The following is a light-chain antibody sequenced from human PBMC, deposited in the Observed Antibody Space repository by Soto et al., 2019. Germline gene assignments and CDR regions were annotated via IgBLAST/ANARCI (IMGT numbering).Light chain of an antibody. Sequence: EIVLTQSPGTLSLSLGERATLSCRASQSVSSNYLAWYQQKPGQAPRLLIYGASSRATGIPDRFSGSGSGTDFTLTISRLEPEDFAVYYCQQYGSLSWTFGQGTNVEFK. J-gene: IGKJ1*01. CDR1: QSVSSNY. CDR2: GAS. V-gene: IGKV3-20*01. CDR3: QQYGSLSWT.